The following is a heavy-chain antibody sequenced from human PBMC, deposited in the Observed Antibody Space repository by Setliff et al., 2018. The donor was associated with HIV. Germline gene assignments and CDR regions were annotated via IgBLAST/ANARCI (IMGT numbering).Heavy chain of an antibody. Sequence: PGGSLRLSCAASGFTFSGYAMNWVRQAPGKGLEWVSYISGSGTVIYYADSVKGRFTISRDNAKNSLYLQMKSLRAEDTAVYYCARSYCGSSSCYARWGRYYYMDVWGNGTTVTVSS. CDR1: GFTFSGYA. D-gene: IGHD2-15*01. V-gene: IGHV3-48*04. CDR2: ISGSGTVI. CDR3: ARSYCGSSSCYARWGRYYYMDV. J-gene: IGHJ6*03.